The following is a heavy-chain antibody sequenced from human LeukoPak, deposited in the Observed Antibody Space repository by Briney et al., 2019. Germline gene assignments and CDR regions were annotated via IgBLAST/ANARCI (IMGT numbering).Heavy chain of an antibody. Sequence: GGSLRLSCEASGFTFSDYILDWVRQAPGKGLEGVGRIRRRSKNYTTEYAASVKDRFLISRDDSKNSLYLHMHGLKTEDTAVYYCSRDGTLSDDSGFDIWGQGTMVTVSS. CDR2: IRRRSKNYTT. CDR1: GFTFSDYI. V-gene: IGHV3-72*01. CDR3: SRDGTLSDDSGFDI. D-gene: IGHD3-22*01. J-gene: IGHJ3*02.